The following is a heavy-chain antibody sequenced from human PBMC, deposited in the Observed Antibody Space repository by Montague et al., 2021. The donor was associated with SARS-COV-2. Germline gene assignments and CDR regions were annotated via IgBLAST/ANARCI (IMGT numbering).Heavy chain of an antibody. V-gene: IGHV2-5*02. CDR1: GFSLSTSGVG. CDR2: TYWDDDK. D-gene: IGHD5-18*01. CDR3: ARTTECGYSYGRSTGGFDN. J-gene: IGHJ3*02. Sequence: PALVKPTQTLTLTCTFSGFSLSTSGVGVGWIRQPPGKALEWLALTYWDDDKRYSPSLKSRLTITKDTSKNQVVLTMTNMDPVDTATYYYARTTECGYSYGRSTGGFDNWGQGTMVTVSS.